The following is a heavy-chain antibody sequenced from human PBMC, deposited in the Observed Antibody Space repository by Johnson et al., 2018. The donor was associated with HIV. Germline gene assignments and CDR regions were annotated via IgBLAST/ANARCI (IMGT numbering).Heavy chain of an antibody. CDR3: AGGWGTMQLWSSGAFDI. V-gene: IGHV3-7*01. CDR1: GFSFRSYW. D-gene: IGHD5-18*01. Sequence: VQLVESGGGLVQPGGSLRLSCADSGFSFRSYWMSWVRQAPGKGLEWVANIKQDGSEKYYVDSVKGRFTISRDNAKNSLYLQMNSLRGEATAVYYCAGGWGTMQLWSSGAFDIWGQGKMVTVSS. CDR2: IKQDGSEK. J-gene: IGHJ3*02.